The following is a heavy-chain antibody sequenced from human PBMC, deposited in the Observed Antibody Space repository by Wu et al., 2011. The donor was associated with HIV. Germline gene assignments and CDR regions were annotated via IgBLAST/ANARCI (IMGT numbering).Heavy chain of an antibody. CDR3: ARGERIFGA. D-gene: IGHD3-3*01. CDR1: GYTFTAYY. V-gene: IGHV1-2*02. J-gene: IGHJ3*01. CDR2: VNPNSGDT. Sequence: QVQLVQSGADVKKPGASVKVSCKASGYTFTAYYMNWVRQAPGQGLEWMGWVNPNSGDTKYAQNFQGRVTMTRDTSITTAYMELSSLRSEDTAVYYCARGERIFGAWGQGTMVTVSS.